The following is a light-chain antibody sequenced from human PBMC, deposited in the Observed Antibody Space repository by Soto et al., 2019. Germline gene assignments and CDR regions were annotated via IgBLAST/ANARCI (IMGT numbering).Light chain of an antibody. CDR1: QSVNSKY. CDR3: HHYGIS. V-gene: IGKV3-20*01. CDR2: GAS. Sequence: EIVLTQSPGTLSLSPGERASLSCRASQSVNSKYLAWYQQKPGQAPRLVIYGASNRATGLPDRFSGSGSGTDFTLTISRLEPEDFAFYYCHHYGISVGGGTRVEFK. J-gene: IGKJ4*01.